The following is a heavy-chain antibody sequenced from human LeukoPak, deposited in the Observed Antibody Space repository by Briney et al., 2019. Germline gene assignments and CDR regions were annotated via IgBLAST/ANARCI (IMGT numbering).Heavy chain of an antibody. J-gene: IGHJ4*02. V-gene: IGHV4-34*01. D-gene: IGHD5-24*01. Sequence: SETLSLTCAVYGGSFSGYYWSWIRQPPGKGLEWIGEIKHSGSTNYNPSLKSRGTISVDTSKNQFSLKLSSVTAADRAVYYCARGSGDGYNPFDYWGQGTLVTVSS. CDR2: IKHSGST. CDR3: ARGSGDGYNPFDY. CDR1: GGSFSGYY.